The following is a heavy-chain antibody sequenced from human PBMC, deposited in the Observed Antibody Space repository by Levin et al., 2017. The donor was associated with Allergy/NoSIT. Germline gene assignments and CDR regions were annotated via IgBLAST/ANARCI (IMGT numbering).Heavy chain of an antibody. CDR2: IYTSGST. J-gene: IGHJ5*02. V-gene: IGHV4-4*07. CDR1: GGSIRSYY. CDR3: ARDDGTGGVPAANFQNNWFDP. D-gene: IGHD2-2*01. Sequence: SPTLSLPCTVSGGSIRSYYWSWIRQPAGKGLEWIGRIYTSGSTNYNPSLKSRVTMSVDTSKNQFSLKLSSVTAADTAVYYCARDDGTGGVPAANFQNNWFDPWGQGTLVTVSS.